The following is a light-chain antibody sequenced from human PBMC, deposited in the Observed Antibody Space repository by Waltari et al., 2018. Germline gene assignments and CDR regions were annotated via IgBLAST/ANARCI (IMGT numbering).Light chain of an antibody. V-gene: IGKV1-39*01. J-gene: IGKJ5*01. CDR1: QSIDTY. CDR2: AAS. CDR3: QQIYRTPIT. Sequence: DIQMTKSPSSLSDSVGARVTITCRASQSIDTYLNWYQQKLGKAPKFLIYAASSLQSGVPSRFSGSGSGTDFTLTISSLQPEDFATYYCQQIYRTPITFGQGTRLEIK.